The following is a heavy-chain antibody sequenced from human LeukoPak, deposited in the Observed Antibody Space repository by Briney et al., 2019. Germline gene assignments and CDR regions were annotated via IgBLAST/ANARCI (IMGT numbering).Heavy chain of an antibody. J-gene: IGHJ6*02. Sequence: ASVKVSCKASGYTFTGYYMHWVRQAPGQGLEWMGRINPNSGGTNYAQKFQGRVTMTRDTSISTAYMELRSLRSDDTAVDYCARVPAAIWGYYYGMDVWGQGTTVTVSS. CDR1: GYTFTGYY. CDR3: ARVPAAIWGYYYGMDV. CDR2: INPNSGGT. D-gene: IGHD2-2*02. V-gene: IGHV1-2*06.